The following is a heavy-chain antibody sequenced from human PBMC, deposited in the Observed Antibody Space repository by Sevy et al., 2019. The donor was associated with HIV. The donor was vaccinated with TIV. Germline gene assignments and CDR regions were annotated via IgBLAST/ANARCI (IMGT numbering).Heavy chain of an antibody. CDR2: INPSGGST. J-gene: IGHJ4*02. CDR3: ARAHYYDSSGGGFDY. D-gene: IGHD3-22*01. V-gene: IGHV1-46*03. Sequence: ASVKVSCKASGYTFTSYYMHWVRQAPGQGLEWMGIINPSGGSTSYAQKFQGRVTMTRETSTSTVYMELSSLGSEDTAEYYCARAHYYDSSGGGFDYWGQGTLVTVSS. CDR1: GYTFTSYY.